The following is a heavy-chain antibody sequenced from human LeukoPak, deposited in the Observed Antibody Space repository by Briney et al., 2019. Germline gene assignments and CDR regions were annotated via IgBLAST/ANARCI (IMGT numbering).Heavy chain of an antibody. CDR2: INHGGIA. D-gene: IGHD3-10*02. CDR3: AIGLPRLYYSVNSWFDP. J-gene: IGHJ5*02. V-gene: IGHV4-34*01. CDR1: GGSVSGYC. Sequence: WETLSLTCAVYGGSVSGYCWSWIRQPPGKGLEWIGEINHGGIANYTPSLKTRFTISSDTPKTQVSLKLSSMTAADTAVYQCAIGLPRLYYSVNSWFDPWGQGTLVTVSS.